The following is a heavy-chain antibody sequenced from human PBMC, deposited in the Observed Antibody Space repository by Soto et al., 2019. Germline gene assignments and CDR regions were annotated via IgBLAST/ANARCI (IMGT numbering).Heavy chain of an antibody. D-gene: IGHD3-9*01. V-gene: IGHV6-1*01. CDR2: TYYRSKWYN. CDR1: GFSLRTSGMC. CDR3: ARGSAYYDILTGYYKGPYFDY. Sequence: SGPTLVNPTHTLTLTCTFSGFSLRTSGMCVSWIRQPPSRGLEWLGRTYYRSKWYNDYAVSVKSRITINPDTSKNQFSLQLNSVTPEDTAVYYCARGSAYYDILTGYYKGPYFDYWGQGTLVTVS. J-gene: IGHJ4*02.